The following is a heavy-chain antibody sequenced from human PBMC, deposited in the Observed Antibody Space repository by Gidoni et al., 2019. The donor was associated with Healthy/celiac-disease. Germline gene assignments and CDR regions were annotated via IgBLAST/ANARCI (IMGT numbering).Heavy chain of an antibody. CDR1: GFLFSYYY. J-gene: IGHJ6*03. CDR2: ISSSSRYT. V-gene: IGHV3-11*06. CDR3: AREGNLAAAGPFGYYHYYMDV. D-gene: IGHD6-13*01. Sequence: QVQLVESGGGLVKPGGSLRLSCAAVGFLFSYYYMSWIRQAPGEGLEWVSYISSSSRYTNYADSVKGRFTISRDNAKNSLYLQMNSLRAEDTAVYYCAREGNLAAAGPFGYYHYYMDVWGKGTTVTVSS.